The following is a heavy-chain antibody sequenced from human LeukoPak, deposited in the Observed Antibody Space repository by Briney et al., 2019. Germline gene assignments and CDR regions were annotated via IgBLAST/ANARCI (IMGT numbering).Heavy chain of an antibody. V-gene: IGHV4-34*01. CDR2: INHSGST. Sequence: SETLSLTCAVYGGSFSGYYWSWIRQPPGKGLEWIGEINHSGSTNYNPSLKSRVTISVDTSKNQFSLKLSSVTAADTAVYYCARGPFGYVWGSYRQGFDYWGQGTLVTVSS. CDR3: ARGPFGYVWGSYRQGFDY. CDR1: GGSFSGYY. J-gene: IGHJ4*02. D-gene: IGHD3-16*02.